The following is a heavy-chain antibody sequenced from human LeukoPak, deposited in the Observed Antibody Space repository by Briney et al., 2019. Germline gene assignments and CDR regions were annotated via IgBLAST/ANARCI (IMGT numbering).Heavy chain of an antibody. J-gene: IGHJ3*02. D-gene: IGHD5-24*01. Sequence: PSETLSLTCTVSGGSISSGGYYWSWIRQHPGKGLEWIGCIYYSGSTYYNPSLKSRVTISVDTSKNQFSLKLSSVTAADTAVYYCARAVRDGYNLPWAFDIWGQGTMVTVSS. CDR3: ARAVRDGYNLPWAFDI. CDR1: GGSISSGGYY. V-gene: IGHV4-31*03. CDR2: IYYSGST.